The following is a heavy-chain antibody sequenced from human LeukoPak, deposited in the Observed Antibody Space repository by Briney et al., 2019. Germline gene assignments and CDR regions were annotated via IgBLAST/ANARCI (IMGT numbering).Heavy chain of an antibody. V-gene: IGHV4-59*01. Sequence: SETLSLTCTVSGGSISSDYWSWIRQPPGKGLEWIGYIYYSGSTNYNPSLKSRVTISVDTSKNQFSLKLSSVTAADTAVYYCATYHYNWNYDSAFDIWGQGTMVTVSS. D-gene: IGHD1-7*01. CDR1: GGSISSDY. J-gene: IGHJ3*02. CDR2: IYYSGST. CDR3: ATYHYNWNYDSAFDI.